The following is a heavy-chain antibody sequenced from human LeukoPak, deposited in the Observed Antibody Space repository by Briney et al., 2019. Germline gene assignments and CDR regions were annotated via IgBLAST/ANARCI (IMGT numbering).Heavy chain of an antibody. V-gene: IGHV3-49*03. CDR2: IRTKTYAEAT. CDR1: GYTFGDYA. CDR3: ARGHNGYSY. Sequence: PGGSLRLSCTVSGYTFGDYALTWFRQAPGKGLEWVGFIRTKTYAEATEYAASVKGRFTFSRDDSNSIAHLQMNSLKTEDTAVYYCARGHNGYSYWGQGTLVTVSS. J-gene: IGHJ4*02. D-gene: IGHD5-24*01.